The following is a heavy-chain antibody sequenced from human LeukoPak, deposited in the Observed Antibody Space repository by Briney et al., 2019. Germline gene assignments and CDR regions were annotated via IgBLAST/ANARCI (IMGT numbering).Heavy chain of an antibody. CDR2: IYYSGST. CDR3: ACFTFGGVTVHPDY. Sequence: SQTLSLTCTVSGGSISSGGYYWSWIRQHPGKGLEWIGYIYYSGSTYYNPSLKSRVTISVDTSKNQFSLKLSFVTAADTAVYYCACFTFGGVTVHPDYWGQGTLVTVSS. CDR1: GGSISSGGYY. J-gene: IGHJ4*02. D-gene: IGHD3-16*02. V-gene: IGHV4-31*03.